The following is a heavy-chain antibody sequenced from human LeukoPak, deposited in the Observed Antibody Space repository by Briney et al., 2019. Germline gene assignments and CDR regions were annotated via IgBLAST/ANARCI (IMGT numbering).Heavy chain of an antibody. V-gene: IGHV3-74*01. CDR3: AREGSSWYSYYYYYGMDV. D-gene: IGHD6-13*01. CDR1: GFTFSDYW. CDR2: INSDGSST. J-gene: IGHJ6*02. Sequence: GGSLRLSCAASGFTFSDYWMHWVRQAPGKGLVWVSRINSDGSSTSYADSVKGRFTISRDNAKNTLYLQMNSLRAEDTAVYYCAREGSSWYSYYYYYGMDVWGQGTTVTVSS.